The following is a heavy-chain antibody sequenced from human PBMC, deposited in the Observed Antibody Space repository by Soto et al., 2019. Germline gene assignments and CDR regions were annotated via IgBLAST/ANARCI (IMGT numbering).Heavy chain of an antibody. V-gene: IGHV4-31*01. J-gene: IGHJ4*02. CDR3: ARGTGGSHFGY. Sequence: QVQLQESGPGLVKPSLTLSLTCTVSGGSISSNGFYWSWIRQHPGKGLEWIGYIYYTGNTYYNPSLTSILSIAGDTAKDQYTHKLSAVTAADTAVYYCARGTGGSHFGYWGQGTLITVSS. D-gene: IGHD7-27*01. CDR2: IYYTGNT. CDR1: GGSISSNGFY.